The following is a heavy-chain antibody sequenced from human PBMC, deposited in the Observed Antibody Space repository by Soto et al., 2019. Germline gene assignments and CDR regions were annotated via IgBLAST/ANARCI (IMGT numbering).Heavy chain of an antibody. Sequence: SETLSLTCAVYGGSFRDYYWSWVRQPPGKGLEWIGQINHSGSTNYNPSLKSRVTISVDTSKNQFPLKLSSVTAADTAVYYCARTSRFDSWGQGTLVTVSS. CDR1: GGSFRDYY. CDR3: ARTSRFDS. V-gene: IGHV4-34*01. J-gene: IGHJ4*02. CDR2: INHSGST. D-gene: IGHD6-6*01.